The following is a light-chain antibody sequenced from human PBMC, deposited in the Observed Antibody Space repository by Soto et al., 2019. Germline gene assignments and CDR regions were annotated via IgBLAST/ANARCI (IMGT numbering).Light chain of an antibody. V-gene: IGKV3-15*01. CDR3: QHYNNWPPGT. CDR2: GAS. CDR1: QSVSSN. Sequence: EIVMTQSPSTLSRSAGERATLSWGASQSVSSNLAWYQQKPGQAPSLLIFGASTRATGIPARFSGSGSGTEFTLNISSLQSQDFAVYYCQHYNNWPPGTFGQGTKVDIK. J-gene: IGKJ1*01.